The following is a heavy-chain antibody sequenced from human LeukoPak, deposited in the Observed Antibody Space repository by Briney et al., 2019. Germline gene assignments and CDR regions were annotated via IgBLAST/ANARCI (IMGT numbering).Heavy chain of an antibody. Sequence: TPSQTLSLTCTVSGGSISNSGDFYWSWIRQHPGDGLEWIGFISYRGSTYYNPSLKSRVSMSVDTSRSQFSLRLTSVSAADTAVYYCARWTPPNSAFDIWGQGTMVTVSS. D-gene: IGHD3/OR15-3a*01. CDR2: ISYRGST. CDR3: ARWTPPNSAFDI. V-gene: IGHV4-31*02. CDR1: GGSISNSGDFY. J-gene: IGHJ3*02.